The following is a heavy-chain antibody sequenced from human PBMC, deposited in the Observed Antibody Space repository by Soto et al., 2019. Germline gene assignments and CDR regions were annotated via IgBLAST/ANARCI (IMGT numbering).Heavy chain of an antibody. J-gene: IGHJ6*02. CDR1: GYTFTSYD. CDR3: ARERTGTTSMDV. Sequence: QVQLVQSGAEVKKPGASVKVSCKASGYTFTSYDINWVRQATGQGLEWMGWMNPNSGNKGYAQKFRGRVTRTRNTSISTAYMELSSLRSEDTAVYYCARERTGTTSMDVWGQGTTVTVSS. CDR2: MNPNSGNK. V-gene: IGHV1-8*01. D-gene: IGHD1-1*01.